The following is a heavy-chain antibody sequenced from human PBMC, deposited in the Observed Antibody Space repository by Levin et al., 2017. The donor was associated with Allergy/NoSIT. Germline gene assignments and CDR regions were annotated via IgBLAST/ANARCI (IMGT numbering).Heavy chain of an antibody. J-gene: IGHJ3*02. CDR3: ASTEEDPYDYVWGSYRPDDAFDI. V-gene: IGHV3-48*01. Sequence: GGSLRLSCAASGFTFSSYSMNWVRQAPGKGLEWVSYISSSSSTIYYADSVKGRFTISRDNAKNSLYLQMNSLRAEDTAVYYCASTEEDPYDYVWGSYRPDDAFDIWGQGTMVTVSS. CDR2: ISSSSSTI. D-gene: IGHD3-16*02. CDR1: GFTFSSYS.